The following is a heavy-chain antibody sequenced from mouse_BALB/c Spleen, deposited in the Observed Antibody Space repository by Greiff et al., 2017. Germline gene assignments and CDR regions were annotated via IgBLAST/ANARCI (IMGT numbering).Heavy chain of an antibody. CDR3: ARDAYDGYYNYAMDY. Sequence: EVKLVESGGGLVKPGGSLKLSCAASGFTFSDYYMYWVRQTPEKRLEWVATISDGGSYTYYPDSVKGRFTISRDNAKNNLYLQMSSLKSEDTAMYYCARDAYDGYYNYAMDYWGQGTSVTVSS. J-gene: IGHJ4*01. CDR1: GFTFSDYY. V-gene: IGHV5-4*02. D-gene: IGHD2-3*01. CDR2: ISDGGSYT.